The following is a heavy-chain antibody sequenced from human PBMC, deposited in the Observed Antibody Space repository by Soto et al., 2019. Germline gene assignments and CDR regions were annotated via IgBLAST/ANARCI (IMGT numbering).Heavy chain of an antibody. V-gene: IGHV3-30*18. J-gene: IGHJ6*02. CDR1: GFTFSSYG. Sequence: GGSLRLSCAASGFTFSSYGMHWVRQAPGKGLEWVAVISYDGSNKYYADSVKGRFTISRDNSKNTLYLQMNSLRAEDTAVYYCAKDRYSSPFMRYYYYGMDVWGQGTMVNV. CDR3: AKDRYSSPFMRYYYYGMDV. D-gene: IGHD6-6*01. CDR2: ISYDGSNK.